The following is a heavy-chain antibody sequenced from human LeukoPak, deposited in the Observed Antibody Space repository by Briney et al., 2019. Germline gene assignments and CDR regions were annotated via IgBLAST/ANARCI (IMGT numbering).Heavy chain of an antibody. CDR1: GFSISSGYY. CDR3: ARAEAVVGAPPFDY. CDR2: IYHRGSS. J-gene: IGHJ4*02. V-gene: IGHV4-38-2*01. Sequence: KPSETLSLTCAVSGFSISSGYYWGWIRRPPGKGLEWIATIYHRGSSYSNPSLKSRVTISVDTSKNQFSLKVTSVTAADTAVYYCARAEAVVGAPPFDYWGRGTLVTVSS. D-gene: IGHD2-15*01.